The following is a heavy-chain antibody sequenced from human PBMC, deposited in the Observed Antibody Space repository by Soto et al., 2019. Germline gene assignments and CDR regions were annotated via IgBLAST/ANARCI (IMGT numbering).Heavy chain of an antibody. V-gene: IGHV3-49*04. CDR1: GFIFGDYA. CDR2: ITRKDYAGRP. CDR3: ARDGGGGFWPALDF. J-gene: IGHJ4*02. D-gene: IGHD3-16*01. Sequence: GGSLRLSCTASGFIFGDYALSWVRQAPGKGLEWVGFITRKDYAGRPETAPSVKDRFVISRDDSKSIAYLEMNSLKIEDTGVYYCARDGGGGFWPALDFSGQGLQVTVYS.